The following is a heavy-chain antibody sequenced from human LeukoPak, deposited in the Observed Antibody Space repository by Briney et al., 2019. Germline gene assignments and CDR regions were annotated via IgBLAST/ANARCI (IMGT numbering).Heavy chain of an antibody. CDR2: ISGNGGRT. J-gene: IGHJ5*02. Sequence: GGSLRLSCAASGFTFSSYAMSWVRQAPGKGLEWVSVISGNGGRTYYADSVKGRCTISRDNSKNTLYLQMNSLRAEDTAVYYCAKVRDLDTVLGRFDNWGQGTLVTVSS. V-gene: IGHV3-23*01. CDR3: AKVRDLDTVLGRFDN. CDR1: GFTFSSYA. D-gene: IGHD5-18*01.